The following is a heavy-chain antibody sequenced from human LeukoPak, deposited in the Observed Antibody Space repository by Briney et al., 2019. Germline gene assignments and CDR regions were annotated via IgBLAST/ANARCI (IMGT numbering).Heavy chain of an antibody. Sequence: GESLKISCKGSGYSFTSYWIGWVRQMPGKGLEWMGIIYPGDSDTRYSPSFQGQVTISVDKSISTAYLQWSSLKASDTAMYYCARQPPYSSGWYGADYWGQGTLVTVSS. J-gene: IGHJ4*02. CDR1: GYSFTSYW. CDR2: IYPGDSDT. CDR3: ARQPPYSSGWYGADY. V-gene: IGHV5-51*01. D-gene: IGHD6-19*01.